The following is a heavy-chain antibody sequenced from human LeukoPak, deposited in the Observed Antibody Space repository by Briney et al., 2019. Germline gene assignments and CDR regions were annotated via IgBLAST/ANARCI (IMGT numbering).Heavy chain of an antibody. CDR3: AKAKYTSSWDSLGY. D-gene: IGHD6-13*01. CDR2: IRYDGSIK. Sequence: PGGSLRLSCVASGFTFSSYAMHWVRQAPGKGLEWVAFIRYDGSIKKYADSVKGRFTISRDNSKNTLYLQMNSLRPEDTAVYHCAKAKYTSSWDSLGYWGQGTLVSVSS. J-gene: IGHJ4*02. V-gene: IGHV3-30*02. CDR1: GFTFSSYA.